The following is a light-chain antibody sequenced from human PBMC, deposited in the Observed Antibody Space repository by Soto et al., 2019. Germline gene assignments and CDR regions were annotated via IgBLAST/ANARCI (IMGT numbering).Light chain of an antibody. Sequence: QSALTQPASVSGSPGQSITISCTGTSSDVGGYNYVSWYQQHPGKAPKLKIYDVSNRPSGVSNRFSGSKSGNTASLTISGLQADDEADYYCSSYTSSSPFVFGTGTKLTVL. CDR3: SSYTSSSPFV. V-gene: IGLV2-14*01. CDR1: SSDVGGYNY. J-gene: IGLJ1*01. CDR2: DVS.